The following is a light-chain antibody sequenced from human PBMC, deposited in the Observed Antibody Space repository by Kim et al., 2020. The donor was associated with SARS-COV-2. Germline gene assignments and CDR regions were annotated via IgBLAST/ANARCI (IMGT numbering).Light chain of an antibody. Sequence: DIQMTQSPSSLSASVGDRVTITCQASQDISNYLNWYQQKIGKAPKLLIYDASNLGAGVPSRFSGSQSGTDFTFTISSLQPEDIATYYCQQYDNLPYTFGQGTKLEIK. V-gene: IGKV1-33*01. CDR1: QDISNY. CDR3: QQYDNLPYT. J-gene: IGKJ2*01. CDR2: DAS.